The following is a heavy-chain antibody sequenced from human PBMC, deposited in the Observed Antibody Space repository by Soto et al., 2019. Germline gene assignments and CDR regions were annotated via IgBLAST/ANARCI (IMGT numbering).Heavy chain of an antibody. Sequence: EVQLLESGGGLVQPGESQRLSCAASGFTFSSYAMSWVRQAPGKGLEWVSVISGSDDSTYYADSVKGRFTISRDNSKNPLYLQMNSLRAEDTAVYYCAKRSSSSTFDYWGQGALVTVSS. D-gene: IGHD6-6*01. CDR3: AKRSSSSTFDY. CDR1: GFTFSSYA. CDR2: ISGSDDST. J-gene: IGHJ4*02. V-gene: IGHV3-23*01.